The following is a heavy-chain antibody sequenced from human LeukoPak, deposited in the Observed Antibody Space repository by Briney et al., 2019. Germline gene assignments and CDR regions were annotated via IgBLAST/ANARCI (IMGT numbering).Heavy chain of an antibody. CDR2: IYYLGTT. CDR1: GGSISSDCCY. V-gene: IGHV4-39*01. D-gene: IGHD3-16*01. J-gene: IGHJ4*02. CDR3: ARRPRGELDY. Sequence: SETLSLTCSASGGSISSDCCYWAWIRQPTGKGPEWIGSIYYLGTTHYNPSLKSRVTISVDTSRNQFSLKLTSVTAADTAVYFCARRPRGELDYWGQGALVTVSS.